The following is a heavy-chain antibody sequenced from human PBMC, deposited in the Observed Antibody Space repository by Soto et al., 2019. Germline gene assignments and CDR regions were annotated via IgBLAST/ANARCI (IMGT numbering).Heavy chain of an antibody. CDR3: AKGPRFLEWLYFES. V-gene: IGHV3-23*01. CDR2: ISGSGGST. J-gene: IGHJ5*01. Sequence: PGGSLRLSCAASGFIFTSYAMSWVRQVPGKGLEWVSGISGSGGSTDYADSVRGRFSISRDNSKNTLFLQVNSLRAEDTAVYYCAKGPRFLEWLYFESWGQGTQVTVSS. D-gene: IGHD3-3*01. CDR1: GFIFTSYA.